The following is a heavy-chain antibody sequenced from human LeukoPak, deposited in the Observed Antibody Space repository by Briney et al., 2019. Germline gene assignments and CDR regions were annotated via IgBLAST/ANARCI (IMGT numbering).Heavy chain of an antibody. D-gene: IGHD6-19*01. Sequence: GGSLRLSCAASGFTFSNYAMSWVRQAPGKGLEWVSTIRTSGDSTYYADSVKGRFTISRDNSKNTLYLQMISLGAEDTALYYCAKCVTGWPNWFDPWGQGTLVTVSS. J-gene: IGHJ5*02. CDR3: AKCVTGWPNWFDP. V-gene: IGHV3-23*01. CDR2: IRTSGDST. CDR1: GFTFSNYA.